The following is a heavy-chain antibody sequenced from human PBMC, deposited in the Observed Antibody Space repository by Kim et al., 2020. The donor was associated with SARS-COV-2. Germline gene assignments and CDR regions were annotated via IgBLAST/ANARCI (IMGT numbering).Heavy chain of an antibody. CDR3: ARTLRTAPERWFDP. J-gene: IGHJ5*02. Sequence: ASVKVSCKASGYTFSNYGITWVRQAPGQGLEWMGWISAYTGNTNYAHKLQGRVTMTTDTSTSTAYMELRSLRSDDTAVYYCARTLRTAPERWFDPWGQGTLVTVSS. CDR2: ISAYTGNT. CDR1: GYTFSNYG. V-gene: IGHV1-18*04. D-gene: IGHD6-13*01.